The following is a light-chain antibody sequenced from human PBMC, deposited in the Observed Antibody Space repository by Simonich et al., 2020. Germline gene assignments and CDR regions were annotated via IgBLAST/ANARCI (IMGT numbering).Light chain of an antibody. CDR3: SSYTSSSTWV. CDR1: SSDVGGYNY. Sequence: QSALTQPASVSGSPGQSITISCTGTSSDVGGYNYVSWYQQHPGKAPKLMIYDVSKRPTGVSNSFSGSKSGNTASLTISGLQAEDVSDYYCSSYTSSSTWVFGGGTKLTVL. V-gene: IGLV2-14*01. J-gene: IGLJ3*02. CDR2: DVS.